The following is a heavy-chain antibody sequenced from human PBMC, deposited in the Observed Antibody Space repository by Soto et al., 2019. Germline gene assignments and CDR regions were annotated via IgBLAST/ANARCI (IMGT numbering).Heavy chain of an antibody. CDR1: GYTLTSYD. J-gene: IGHJ6*03. CDR3: ARGGFWSGYYGGGYYYYMDV. Sequence: ASVKVSCKASGYTLTSYDINWVRQATGQGLEWMGWMNPNSGNTGYAQKFQGRVTMTRNTSISTAYMELSSLRSEDTAVYYCARGGFWSGYYGGGYYYYMDVWGKGTTVTVSS. D-gene: IGHD3-3*01. CDR2: MNPNSGNT. V-gene: IGHV1-8*01.